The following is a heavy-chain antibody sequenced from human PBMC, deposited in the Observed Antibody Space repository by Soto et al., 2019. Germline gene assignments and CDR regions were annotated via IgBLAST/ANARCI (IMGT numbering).Heavy chain of an antibody. CDR1: GGSISSYY. J-gene: IGHJ4*02. Sequence: PSETLSLTCTVSGGSISSYYWSWIRQPPGKGLEWIGYIYYSGSTNYNPSLKSRVTISVDTSKNQFSLKLSSVTAADTAVYYCARGGPRDYYGSGSKFDYWGQGTLVTVSS. D-gene: IGHD3-10*01. CDR2: IYYSGST. V-gene: IGHV4-59*08. CDR3: ARGGPRDYYGSGSKFDY.